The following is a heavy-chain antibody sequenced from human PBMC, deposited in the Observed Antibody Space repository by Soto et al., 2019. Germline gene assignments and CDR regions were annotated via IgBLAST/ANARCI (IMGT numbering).Heavy chain of an antibody. Sequence: EVQLLESGGGLVQPGGSLRLSCAASGFTFSSYAMSWVRQAPGKGLEWVSAISGSGGSTYYADSVKGRFTISRDNSKNTLYLQMNSLRAEDTAVYYCARRGYCTNGVCYDGVGVQFDYWGQGTLVTVSS. CDR2: ISGSGGST. CDR3: ARRGYCTNGVCYDGVGVQFDY. V-gene: IGHV3-23*01. J-gene: IGHJ4*02. CDR1: GFTFSSYA. D-gene: IGHD2-8*01.